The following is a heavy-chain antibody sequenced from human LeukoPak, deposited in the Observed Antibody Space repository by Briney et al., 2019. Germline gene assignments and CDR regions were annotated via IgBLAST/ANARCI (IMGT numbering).Heavy chain of an antibody. Sequence: PGGSLGLSCAASGFTISSYAMSWVRQAPGKGMEWVSGISGGGGSTYYADSVKGRFTISRDNSKNTLYLQMNSLRVEDTAVYFCAKLSRLRGAGYFDDWGQGTLITVSS. CDR2: ISGGGGST. CDR1: GFTISSYA. D-gene: IGHD3-16*01. CDR3: AKLSRLRGAGYFDD. J-gene: IGHJ4*02. V-gene: IGHV3-23*01.